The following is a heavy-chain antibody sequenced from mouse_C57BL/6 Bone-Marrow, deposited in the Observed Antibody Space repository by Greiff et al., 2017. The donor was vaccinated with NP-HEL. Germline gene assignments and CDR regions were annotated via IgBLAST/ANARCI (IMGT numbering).Heavy chain of an antibody. CDR3: ARDAPYGNYAMDY. D-gene: IGHD2-1*01. CDR2: SRNKAHDYTT. Sequence: EVKLMESGGGLVQSGRSLRLSCATSGFTFSDFYMEWVRQAPGKGLEWIAASRNKAHDYTTEYSASVKGRFIVSRDTSQSILYLQMNALRAEDTAIYYCARDAPYGNYAMDYWGQGTSVTVSS. V-gene: IGHV7-1*01. J-gene: IGHJ4*01. CDR1: GFTFSDFY.